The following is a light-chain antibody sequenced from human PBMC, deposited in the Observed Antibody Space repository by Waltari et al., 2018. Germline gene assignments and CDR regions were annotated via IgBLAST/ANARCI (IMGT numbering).Light chain of an antibody. Sequence: DIQMTQSPSSLSASVGYRVTITCRESQSISSYLNWYQQKPGKAPKLLIYGASSLQSGVPSMFNGSGSGTDLTLTISSLQPEDFATYYCQQSYSTPYTFGQGTKLEIK. CDR1: QSISSY. CDR2: GAS. CDR3: QQSYSTPYT. V-gene: IGKV1-39*01. J-gene: IGKJ2*01.